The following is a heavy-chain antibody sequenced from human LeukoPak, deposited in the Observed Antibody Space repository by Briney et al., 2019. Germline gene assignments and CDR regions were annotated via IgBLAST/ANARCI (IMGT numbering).Heavy chain of an antibody. Sequence: GGSLRLSCAASGFTVSSNYMSWVRQASGKGLEWVSVIYSGGSTYYADSVKGRFTISRDNSKNTLYLQMNSLRAEDTAVYYCTAAADTYPFDYWGQGTLVTVSS. CDR3: TAAADTYPFDY. V-gene: IGHV3-53*01. CDR2: IYSGGST. D-gene: IGHD6-13*01. CDR1: GFTVSSNY. J-gene: IGHJ4*02.